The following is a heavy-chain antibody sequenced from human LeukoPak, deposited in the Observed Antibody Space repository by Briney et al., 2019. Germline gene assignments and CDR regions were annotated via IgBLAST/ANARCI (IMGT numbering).Heavy chain of an antibody. V-gene: IGHV4-39*07. CDR2: IYYSGTT. J-gene: IGHJ3*02. CDR3: ARATVFTETAFDI. CDR1: GGSISNSIYY. D-gene: IGHD2-8*02. Sequence: SETLSLTCTVSGGSISNSIYYWGWIRQPPGKGLEWIGSIYYSGTTSYNPSLESRVTISMETSNNQVSLNLNSVTAADTAVYYCARATVFTETAFDIWGQGTMVTVSS.